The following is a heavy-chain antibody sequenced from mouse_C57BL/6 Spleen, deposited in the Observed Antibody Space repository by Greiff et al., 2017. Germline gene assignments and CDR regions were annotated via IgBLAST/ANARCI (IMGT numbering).Heavy chain of an antibody. CDR1: GFTFSSYA. Sequence: DVHLVESGGGLVKPGGSLKLSCAASGFTFSSYAMSWVRQTPEKRLEWVATISDGGSYTYYPDNVKGRFTISRDNAKNNLYLQMSHLKSEDTAMYYCARDSNYGGNYFDYWGQGTTLTVSS. CDR2: ISDGGSYT. V-gene: IGHV5-4*01. D-gene: IGHD2-5*01. CDR3: ARDSNYGGNYFDY. J-gene: IGHJ2*01.